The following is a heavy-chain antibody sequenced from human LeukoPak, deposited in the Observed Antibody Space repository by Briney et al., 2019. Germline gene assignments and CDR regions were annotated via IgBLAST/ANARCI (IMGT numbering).Heavy chain of an antibody. CDR3: AKGAGSWLYYYYYYMDV. Sequence: GGSLRLSCAASGFTFSSYGMHWVRQAPGKGLEWVAVIRYDGSSKYYADSVKGRFTISRDNSKNTLYLQMNSLRAEDTAVYYCAKGAGSWLYYYYYYMDVWGKGTTVTVSS. CDR1: GFTFSSYG. V-gene: IGHV3-30*02. J-gene: IGHJ6*03. CDR2: IRYDGSSK. D-gene: IGHD6-13*01.